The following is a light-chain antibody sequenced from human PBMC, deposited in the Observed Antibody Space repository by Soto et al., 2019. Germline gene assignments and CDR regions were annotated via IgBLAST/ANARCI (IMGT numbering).Light chain of an antibody. V-gene: IGKV1-12*01. Sequence: DIRMTQSPSSVSASVGDRVTITCRASQDIRSWLTWYQQKPGKAPKLLIYAASTLQSGVPSRFSGSGSGTDLTLTINSLQPEDFATYYCQQANAFPHTFGQGTKLEIK. CDR2: AAS. CDR1: QDIRSW. J-gene: IGKJ2*01. CDR3: QQANAFPHT.